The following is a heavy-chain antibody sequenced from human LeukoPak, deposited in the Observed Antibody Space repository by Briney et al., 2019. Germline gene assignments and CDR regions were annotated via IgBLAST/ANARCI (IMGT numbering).Heavy chain of an antibody. CDR2: IKYSGNT. V-gene: IGHV4-39*01. CDR3: ARPLAAANTDYFDC. CDR1: GGSISSSNYY. Sequence: PSETLSLTCTVSGGSISSSNYYWGWIRQPPGKGLEWIGSIKYSGNTYYNPSLKSRVTISVDTSKNQFSLKLTSVTAADTAVYYCARPLAAANTDYFDCWGQGTLVTVSS. J-gene: IGHJ4*02. D-gene: IGHD6-13*01.